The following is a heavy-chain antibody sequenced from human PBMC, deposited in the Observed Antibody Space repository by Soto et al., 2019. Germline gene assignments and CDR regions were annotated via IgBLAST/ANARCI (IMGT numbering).Heavy chain of an antibody. J-gene: IGHJ4*02. Sequence: SQTLSLTCAISGDSFSDNIAGLNWLRQSPSRGLEWLGRTYYRSKWFHDYAVSVNSRITINADTSKNLFSLQLRSVTPEDTAVYYCARGLAVGNTLGDLDSWGQGTLVTVSS. CDR3: ARGLAVGNTLGDLDS. D-gene: IGHD3-16*01. CDR1: GDSFSDNIAG. V-gene: IGHV6-1*01. CDR2: TYYRSKWFH.